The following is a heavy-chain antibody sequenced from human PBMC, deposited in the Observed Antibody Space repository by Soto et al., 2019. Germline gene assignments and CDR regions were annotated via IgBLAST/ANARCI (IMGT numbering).Heavy chain of an antibody. CDR3: ARGDYYDSSGPFSDAFDI. CDR2: IKPDGSQK. Sequence: GGSLRLSCAASGFTFSSYWMSWVRQAPGKGLEWVANIKPDGSQKWYVDSVKGRFTISRDNAKKSLYLQMNSLRAEDTAVYYCARGDYYDSSGPFSDAFDIWCQGTMVTVSS. D-gene: IGHD3-22*01. CDR1: GFTFSSYW. J-gene: IGHJ3*02. V-gene: IGHV3-7*04.